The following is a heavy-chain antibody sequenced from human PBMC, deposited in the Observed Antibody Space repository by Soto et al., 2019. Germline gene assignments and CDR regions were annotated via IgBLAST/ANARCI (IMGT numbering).Heavy chain of an antibody. Sequence: SETLSLTCAVSGYSISSGYYWGWIRQPPGKGLEWIGSIYHSGSTYYNPSLKSRVTISVDTSKNQFSLKLSSVTAADTAVYYCARGSIAAAGRGDWFDPWGQGTLVTVSS. CDR3: ARGSIAAAGRGDWFDP. CDR2: IYHSGST. V-gene: IGHV4-38-2*01. J-gene: IGHJ5*02. D-gene: IGHD6-13*01. CDR1: GYSISSGYY.